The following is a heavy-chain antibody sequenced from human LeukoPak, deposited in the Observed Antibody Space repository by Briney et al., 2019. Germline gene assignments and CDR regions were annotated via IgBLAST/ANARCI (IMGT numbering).Heavy chain of an antibody. D-gene: IGHD3-10*01. J-gene: IGHJ4*02. CDR1: GYTFTGYY. CDR2: ISPSGGST. Sequence: ASVKVSCKASGYTFTGYYMHWVRQAPGQGLEWMGIISPSGGSTNYAQKFQGRVTMTRDTSISTAYMELSRLRSDDTAVYYCARQDYGSGSYSFDYWGQGTLVTVSS. CDR3: ARQDYGSGSYSFDY. V-gene: IGHV1-2*02.